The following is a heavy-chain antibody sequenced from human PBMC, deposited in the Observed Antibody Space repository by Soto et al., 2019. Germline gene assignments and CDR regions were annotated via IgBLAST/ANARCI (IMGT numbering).Heavy chain of an antibody. V-gene: IGHV4-30-4*01. CDR2: IYYSGST. CDR3: ARRRYCSSTSCYLFDY. J-gene: IGHJ4*02. D-gene: IGHD2-2*01. CDR1: GGSISSGDYY. Sequence: QVQLQESGPGLVKPSQTLSLTCTVSGGSISSGDYYWSWIRQPPGKGLEWIGYIYYSGSTYYNPSLKSRVTISVDTSKNQFSLKLSSVTAADTAVYYCARRRYCSSTSCYLFDYWGQGTLVTVSS.